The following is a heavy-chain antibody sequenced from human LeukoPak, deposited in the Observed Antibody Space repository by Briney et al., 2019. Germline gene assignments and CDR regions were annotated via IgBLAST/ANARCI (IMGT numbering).Heavy chain of an antibody. CDR2: ISWNSGSI. CDR1: GFTFDDYA. J-gene: IGHJ3*02. V-gene: IGHV3-9*03. D-gene: IGHD3-16*01. Sequence: GRSLRPSCAASGFTFDDYAMHWVRQAPGKGLEWVSGISWNSGSIGYADSVKGRFTISRDNAKNSLYLQMSSLRAEDMALYYCAKEGRRLGGPPDAFDIWGQGTMVTVSS. CDR3: AKEGRRLGGPPDAFDI.